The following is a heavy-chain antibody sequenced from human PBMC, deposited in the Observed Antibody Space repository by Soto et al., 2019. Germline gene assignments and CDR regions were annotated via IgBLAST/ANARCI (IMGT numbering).Heavy chain of an antibody. CDR2: IKSKADGGTT. Sequence: GGSLRLSCAASGFTFSNAWMSWVRQAPGKGLEWVGRIKSKADGGTTDYAAPVKGRFTISRDDSKNTLYLQMNSLKTEDTAVYYCTTVRFLEWQTPYYYYGMDVWGQGTTVTVS. V-gene: IGHV3-15*01. CDR1: GFTFSNAW. CDR3: TTVRFLEWQTPYYYYGMDV. D-gene: IGHD3-3*01. J-gene: IGHJ6*02.